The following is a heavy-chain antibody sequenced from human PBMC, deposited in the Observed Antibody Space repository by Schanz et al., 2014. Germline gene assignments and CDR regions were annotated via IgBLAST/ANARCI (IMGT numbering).Heavy chain of an antibody. CDR2: IWDDGSNK. D-gene: IGHD2-2*01. Sequence: QVQLVESGGGVVQPGRYLRLSCAASGFTFSSYGMHWVRQAPGKGLEWGAVIWDDGSNKYYADSVKGRFTIARDNSKNTLYLQMNSLKAEGTAVCYCAKEKGDCSSNSCSYYFDYGGQGTLVTVSS. CDR1: GFTFSSYG. CDR3: AKEKGDCSSNSCSYYFDY. V-gene: IGHV3-33*06. J-gene: IGHJ4*02.